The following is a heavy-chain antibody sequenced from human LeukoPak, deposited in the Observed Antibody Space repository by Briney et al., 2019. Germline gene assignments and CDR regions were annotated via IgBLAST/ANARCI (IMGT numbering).Heavy chain of an antibody. CDR2: IYTSGTT. CDR3: ARVTGYVMEDYFDY. V-gene: IGHV4-61*02. Sequence: SETLSLTCNVSGVSIRSGSYYWSWIRQPAGKGLEWIGRIYTSGTTNYNPSLKSRVTISVGTSKSQFSLKLSSVTAADTAVYYCARVTGYVMEDYFDYWGQGTLVTVSS. J-gene: IGHJ4*02. D-gene: IGHD6-13*01. CDR1: GVSIRSGSYY.